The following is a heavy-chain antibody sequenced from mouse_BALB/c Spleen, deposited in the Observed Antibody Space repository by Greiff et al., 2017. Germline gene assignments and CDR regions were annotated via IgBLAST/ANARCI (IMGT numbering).Heavy chain of an antibody. D-gene: IGHD2-2*01. CDR3: ARHRGYGGPFAY. CDR2: ISNGGGST. V-gene: IGHV5-12-2*01. CDR1: GFTFSSYT. Sequence: EVKLMESGGGLVQPGGSLKLSCAASGFTFSSYTMSWVRQAPEKRLEWVAYISNGGGSTYYPDTVKGRFTISRDNAKNTLYLQMSSLKSEDTAMYYCARHRGYGGPFAYWGQGSLGTVSA. J-gene: IGHJ3*01.